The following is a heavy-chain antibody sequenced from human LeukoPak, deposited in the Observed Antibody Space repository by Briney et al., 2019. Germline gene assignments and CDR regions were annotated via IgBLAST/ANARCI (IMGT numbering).Heavy chain of an antibody. D-gene: IGHD3-9*01. CDR3: ARDSRLGSYYYMDV. J-gene: IGHJ6*03. Sequence: ASVKVSCKASGYTFTGYYMHWVRQAPGQGLEWMGWMNPNSGATNYAQKFQGRVTMTRDTSITTAYMELNRLRSDDTAVYYCARDSRLGSYYYMDVWGKGTTVTVSS. V-gene: IGHV1-2*02. CDR1: GYTFTGYY. CDR2: MNPNSGAT.